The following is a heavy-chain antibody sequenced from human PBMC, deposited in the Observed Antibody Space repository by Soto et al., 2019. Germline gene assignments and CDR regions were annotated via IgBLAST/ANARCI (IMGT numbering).Heavy chain of an antibody. V-gene: IGHV1-69*12. D-gene: IGHD5-12*01. J-gene: IGHJ4*02. CDR3: ASGIQRWLRRINNGYSG. CDR1: GGTFSTYA. CDR2: IIPMFGTA. Sequence: QVQLVQSGAEVKKPESSVKVSCKAPGGTFSTYAISWVRQAPGQGLEWMGGIIPMFGTANYAQRFQDRVTITAYDSTNTVYIALRSLTSEDTAVYFCASGIQRWLRRINNGYSGWGQGPLVTVSS.